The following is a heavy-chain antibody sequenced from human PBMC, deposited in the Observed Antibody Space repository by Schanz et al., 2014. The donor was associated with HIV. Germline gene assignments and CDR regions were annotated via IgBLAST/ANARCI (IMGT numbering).Heavy chain of an antibody. CDR2: ISTSRSYI. V-gene: IGHV3-21*01. CDR1: AFTFRDAW. J-gene: IGHJ6*02. D-gene: IGHD5-12*01. Sequence: EVQLVESGGGLVKPGGSLRLSCTASAFTFRDAWMNWVRQAPGKGLEWVSSISTSRSYIDYADSVKGRFTISRDNAKNSLYLQMNSLRAEDTAVYYCARDTADIVATITNYYYGMDVWGQGTTVTVSS. CDR3: ARDTADIVATITNYYYGMDV.